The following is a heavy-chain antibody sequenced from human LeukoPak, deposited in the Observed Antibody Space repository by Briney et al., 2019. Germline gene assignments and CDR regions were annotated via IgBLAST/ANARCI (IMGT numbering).Heavy chain of an antibody. CDR3: ARGYCSGGSCYSGVLYYYGMDV. Sequence: GGSLRLSCAASGFTFSSYSMNWVRQAPGKGLEWVSYISSSSSTIYYADSVKGRFTISRDNSKNTLYLQMNSLRAEDTAVYYCARGYCSGGSCYSGVLYYYGMDVWGQGTTVTVSS. J-gene: IGHJ6*02. D-gene: IGHD2-15*01. CDR2: ISSSSSTI. CDR1: GFTFSSYS. V-gene: IGHV3-48*01.